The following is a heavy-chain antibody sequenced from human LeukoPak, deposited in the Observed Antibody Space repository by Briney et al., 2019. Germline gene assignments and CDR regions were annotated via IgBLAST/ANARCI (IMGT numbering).Heavy chain of an antibody. CDR2: GSDRGGT. V-gene: IGHV4-34*01. Sequence: SETLSLTCAVYGESLNGHYWSWIRQSPGKGLEWIGEGSDRGGTKFNPSLKSRVTISADTSKNQFSLQLSSVTAADTAVYYCASRPDRGYSYGYDWYFDLWGRGTLVTVSS. J-gene: IGHJ2*01. D-gene: IGHD5-18*01. CDR3: ASRPDRGYSYGYDWYFDL. CDR1: GESLNGHY.